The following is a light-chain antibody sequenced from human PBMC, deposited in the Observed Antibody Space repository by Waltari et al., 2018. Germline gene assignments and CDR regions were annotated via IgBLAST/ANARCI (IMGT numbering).Light chain of an antibody. CDR3: QQSYSVPLT. Sequence: DIQMTQSPSSLSASVGDRVTISCRASQSIRSYLNWYQQKPGKAPKLLISGTSTLQSGVPSRFSGSASGTDFTLIISSLQAEDSASYFCQQSYSVPLTFGGGTKVEI. V-gene: IGKV1-39*01. CDR1: QSIRSY. CDR2: GTS. J-gene: IGKJ4*01.